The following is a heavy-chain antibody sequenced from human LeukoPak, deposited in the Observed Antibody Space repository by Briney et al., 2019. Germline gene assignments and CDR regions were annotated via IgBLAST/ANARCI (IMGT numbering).Heavy chain of an antibody. Sequence: SETLSLTCAVYGGSFSDYYWAWVRQSSGKGLEWIGQVSHTGSTNNNPSLKSRVRISADTSKNQFSLRLSSVTAADTAVYYCARDGGYCGDGGCYTDYWSQGTLVTVSS. CDR2: VSHTGST. J-gene: IGHJ4*02. V-gene: IGHV4-34*01. CDR3: ARDGGYCGDGGCYTDY. D-gene: IGHD2-15*01. CDR1: GGSFSDYY.